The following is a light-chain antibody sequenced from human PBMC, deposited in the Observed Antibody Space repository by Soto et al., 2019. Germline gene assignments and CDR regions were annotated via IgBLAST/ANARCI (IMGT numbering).Light chain of an antibody. J-gene: IGLJ2*01. V-gene: IGLV2-11*01. CDR2: DVS. CDR3: CPYAGRNTWV. CDR1: SSDVGGYNY. Sequence: QSALTQPRSVSGSPGHSVTLSCTGTSSDVGGYNYISWYQHHPGKAPKVMIYDVSKRPSGVPDRFSGSKSGNTVSLTISGLQAEDEADYYCCPYAGRNTWVFGGGTKVTVL.